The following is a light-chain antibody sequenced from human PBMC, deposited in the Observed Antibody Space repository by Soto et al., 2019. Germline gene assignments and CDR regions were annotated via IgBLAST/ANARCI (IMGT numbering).Light chain of an antibody. CDR2: NTT. J-gene: IGLJ3*02. CDR1: SGSVSANYY. Sequence: QTVVTQEASLSVSPGTTVTLTCGLSSGSVSANYYPSWYQQTPGQAPRTLIYNTTTRSSGVPDRFSGSILGNKAALTITGAQADDESDYYCVRYMGSGIWVFGGGTQLTVL. V-gene: IGLV8-61*01. CDR3: VRYMGSGIWV.